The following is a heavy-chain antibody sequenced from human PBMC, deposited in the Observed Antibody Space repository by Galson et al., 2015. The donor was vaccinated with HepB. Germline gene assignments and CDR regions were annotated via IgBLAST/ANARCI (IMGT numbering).Heavy chain of an antibody. V-gene: IGHV5-10-1*01. J-gene: IGHJ6*03. Sequence: QSGAEVKKPGESLRTSCKGSGYSFTSYWIGWVRQMPGKGLEWMGRIDPSDSYTNYSPSFQGHVTISADKSISTAYLQWSSLKASDTAMYYCARLWFGEERYYYYYMDVWGKGTTVTVSS. D-gene: IGHD3-10*01. CDR2: IDPSDSYT. CDR1: GYSFTSYW. CDR3: ARLWFGEERYYYYYMDV.